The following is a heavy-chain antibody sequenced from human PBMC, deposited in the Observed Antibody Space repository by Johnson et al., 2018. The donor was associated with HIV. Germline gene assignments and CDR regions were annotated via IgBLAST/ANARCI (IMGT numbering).Heavy chain of an antibody. CDR2: IRYDGSNK. CDR3: ARMVRYYEGSGSYYNVPWKDAFDI. J-gene: IGHJ3*02. D-gene: IGHD3-10*01. V-gene: IGHV3-30*02. Sequence: QVQLVESGGGLVQPGGSLRLSCAASGFTFSSYDMHWVRQAPGKGLEWVAFIRYDGSNKYYADSVKGRFTIFRANSKNTLSLQLNSLRAEDTAVYYCARMVRYYEGSGSYYNVPWKDAFDIWGQGTMVTVSS. CDR1: GFTFSSYD.